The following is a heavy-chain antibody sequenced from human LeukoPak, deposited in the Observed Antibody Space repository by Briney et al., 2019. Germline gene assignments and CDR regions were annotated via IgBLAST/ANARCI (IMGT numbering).Heavy chain of an antibody. J-gene: IGHJ4*02. CDR1: GGSISSGSYY. D-gene: IGHD3-9*01. CDR2: IYTSGST. CDR3: ARDYYDILTGSSN. Sequence: PSETLSLTCTVSGGSISSGSYYWSWIRQPAGKGLEWIGRIYTSGSTNYNPSLKSRVTISVDTSKNQFSLKLSSVTAADTAVYYCARDYYDILTGSSNWGQGTLVNVSS. V-gene: IGHV4-61*02.